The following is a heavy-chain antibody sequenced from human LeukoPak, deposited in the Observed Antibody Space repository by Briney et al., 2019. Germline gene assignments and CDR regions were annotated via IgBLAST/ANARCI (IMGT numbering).Heavy chain of an antibody. D-gene: IGHD3-22*01. CDR2: LSSDGRST. CDR3: ARSYNYRFDY. V-gene: IGHV3-74*01. Sequence: GGSLRLSCEVSGFTVSSYWMHWVRQGPGKGLEWVARLSSDGRSTNYADFVKGRASISRDNAKNTLFLEMSGLRADDTAVYYCARSYNYRFDYWGQGTLVVVSS. CDR1: GFTVSSYW. J-gene: IGHJ4*02.